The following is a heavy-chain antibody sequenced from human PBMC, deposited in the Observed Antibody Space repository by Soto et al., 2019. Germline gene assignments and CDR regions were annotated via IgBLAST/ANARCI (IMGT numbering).Heavy chain of an antibody. CDR3: AKVKVSSDSSGYSAKRGAFDI. Sequence: GGSLRLSCAASGFTFSSYAMSWVRQAPGKGLEWVSAISGSGGSTYYADSVKGRFTISRDNSKNTLYLQMNSLRAEDTAVYYCAKVKVSSDSSGYSAKRGAFDIWGQGTMVTVSS. D-gene: IGHD3-22*01. CDR2: ISGSGGST. J-gene: IGHJ3*02. CDR1: GFTFSSYA. V-gene: IGHV3-23*01.